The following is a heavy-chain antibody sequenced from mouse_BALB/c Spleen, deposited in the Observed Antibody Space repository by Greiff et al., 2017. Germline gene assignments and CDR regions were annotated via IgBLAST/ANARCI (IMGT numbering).Heavy chain of an antibody. CDR3: ARYWLLRD. J-gene: IGHJ2*01. CDR1: GYSITSDYA. V-gene: IGHV3-2*02. D-gene: IGHD2-3*01. Sequence: EVKLVESGPGLVKPSQSLSLTCTVTGYSITSDYAWNWIRQFPGNKLEWMGYISYSGSTSYNPSLKSRISITRDTSKNQFFLQLNSVTTEDTATYYCARYWLLRDWGQGTTLTVSS. CDR2: ISYSGST.